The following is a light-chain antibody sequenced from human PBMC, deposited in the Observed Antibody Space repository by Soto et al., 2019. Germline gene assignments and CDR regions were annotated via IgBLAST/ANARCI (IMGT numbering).Light chain of an antibody. CDR2: DAS. Sequence: EIVLTQSPATLSLSPGERATLSCRASQSVSGSLAWYQQKPGQAPRLLIYDASNRATGIPARFSGSGSGTDFTLPIRSLEPEDFALYYCQQRSNWVYTFGQGTKLEIK. CDR1: QSVSGS. CDR3: QQRSNWVYT. J-gene: IGKJ2*01. V-gene: IGKV3-11*01.